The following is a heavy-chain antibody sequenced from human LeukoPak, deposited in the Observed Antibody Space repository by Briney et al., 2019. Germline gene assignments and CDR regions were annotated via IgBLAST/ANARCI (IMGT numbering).Heavy chain of an antibody. CDR1: GFTFSSYG. CDR2: ISYDGSNK. D-gene: IGHD6-13*01. J-gene: IGHJ5*02. Sequence: QPGGSLRLSCAASGFTFSSYGMHWVRQAPGKGLEWVAVISYDGSNKYYADSVKGRFTISRDNSKNTLYLQMNSLRAEDTAVYYCAKEGLEQQLARTWFDPWGQGTLVTVSS. V-gene: IGHV3-30*18. CDR3: AKEGLEQQLARTWFDP.